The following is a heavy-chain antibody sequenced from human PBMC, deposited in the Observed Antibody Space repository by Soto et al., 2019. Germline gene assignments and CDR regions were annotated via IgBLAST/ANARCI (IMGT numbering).Heavy chain of an antibody. J-gene: IGHJ4*02. V-gene: IGHV3-7*01. CDR2: IKQDGSEK. Sequence: EVYLVESGGGLVQPGASLRLSCAASGFTFSSYWMTWVRQAPGKGLEWVANIKQDGSEKYYVDSVRGRFSISRDNAKNSLSLQMSSLRAEDTAVYYCAKDLTYYGSAPGSDYNPISEAYWGQGTLVTVSS. D-gene: IGHD3-10*01. CDR1: GFTFSSYW. CDR3: AKDLTYYGSAPGSDYNPISEAY.